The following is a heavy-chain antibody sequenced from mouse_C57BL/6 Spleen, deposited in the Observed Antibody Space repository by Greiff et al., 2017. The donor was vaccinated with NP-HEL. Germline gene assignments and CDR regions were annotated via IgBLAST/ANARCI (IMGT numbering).Heavy chain of an antibody. J-gene: IGHJ2*01. V-gene: IGHV1-52*01. CDR1: GYTFTSYW. D-gene: IGHD2-12*01. CDR2: IDPSDSET. CDR3: ARDYSRDYFDY. Sequence: QVQLKQPGAELVRPGSSVKLSCKASGYTFTSYWMHWVKQRPIQGLEWIGNIDPSDSETHYNQKFKDKATLTVDKSSSTAYMQLSSLTSEDSAVYYCARDYSRDYFDYWGQGTTLTVSS.